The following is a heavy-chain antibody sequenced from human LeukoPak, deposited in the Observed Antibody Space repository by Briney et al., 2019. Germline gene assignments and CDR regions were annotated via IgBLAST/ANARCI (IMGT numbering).Heavy chain of an antibody. J-gene: IGHJ4*02. CDR3: ARRYYYDSGSYLYFFDF. CDR1: GGSISSGNYY. CDR2: IYYTGST. D-gene: IGHD3-10*01. Sequence: SETLSLTCTVSGGSISSGNYYWGWIRQPPGTALEWIGSIYYTGSTNYNPSLKSRVIISVDTSENQFSLKLRSVTAADTAVYYCARRYYYDSGSYLYFFDFWGQGTLVTVSS. V-gene: IGHV4-39*01.